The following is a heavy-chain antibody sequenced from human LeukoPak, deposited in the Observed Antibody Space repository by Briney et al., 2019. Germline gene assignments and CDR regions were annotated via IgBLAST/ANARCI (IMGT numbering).Heavy chain of an antibody. V-gene: IGHV3-23*01. CDR2: ISGSGGST. CDR3: AKDRDYSGSYLANPGPFDP. Sequence: PGGSLRLSCAASGFTFSNYAMSWVHQAPGKGLEWVSVISGSGGSTYYADSVKGRFTISRDNSKNTLYLQMNSLRAEDTAVYYCAKDRDYSGSYLANPGPFDPWGQGTLVTVSS. D-gene: IGHD1-26*01. CDR1: GFTFSNYA. J-gene: IGHJ5*02.